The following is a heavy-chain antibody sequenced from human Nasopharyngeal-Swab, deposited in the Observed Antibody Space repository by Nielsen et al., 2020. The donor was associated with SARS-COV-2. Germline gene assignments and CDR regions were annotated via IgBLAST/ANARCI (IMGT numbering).Heavy chain of an antibody. Sequence: GESLKISCAASGFTFSSYSMNWVRQAPGKGLEWVSSISSSSSYIYYADSVKGRFTISRDNSKNTLYLQMNSLRAEDTAVYYCAKDGGIAVAGDGFDYWGQGTLVTVSS. J-gene: IGHJ4*02. V-gene: IGHV3-21*01. CDR1: GFTFSSYS. D-gene: IGHD6-19*01. CDR2: ISSSSSYI. CDR3: AKDGGIAVAGDGFDY.